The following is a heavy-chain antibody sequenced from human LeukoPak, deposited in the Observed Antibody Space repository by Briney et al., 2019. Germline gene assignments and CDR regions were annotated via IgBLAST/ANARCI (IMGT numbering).Heavy chain of an antibody. J-gene: IGHJ5*02. CDR2: MNPNSGNT. D-gene: IGHD3-22*01. CDR1: GYTFTSYD. CDR3: ARCENYYDSSGYYSGNWFDP. Sequence: GASVKVSCKASGYTFTSYDINWVRQATGRGLEWMGWMNPNSGNTGYAQKFQGRVTMTRNTSISTAYMELSSLRSEDTAVYYCARCENYYDSSGYYSGNWFDPWGQGTLVTVSS. V-gene: IGHV1-8*01.